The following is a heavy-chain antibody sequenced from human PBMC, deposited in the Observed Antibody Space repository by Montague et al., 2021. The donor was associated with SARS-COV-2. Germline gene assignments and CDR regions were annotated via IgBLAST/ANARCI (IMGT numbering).Heavy chain of an antibody. Sequence: PALVKPTQTLTLPCTFSGFSLSTSGMCVSWIRQPPGKALEWLALIDWDXYKYYSTSLKTRLTISKDTSKNPVVLTMTNMDPVDTATYYCATTIYDYVWGTRVEFDYWGQGTLVTVSS. V-gene: IGHV2-70*01. CDR3: ATTIYDYVWGTRVEFDY. J-gene: IGHJ4*02. D-gene: IGHD3-16*01. CDR2: IDWDXYK. CDR1: GFSLSTSGMC.